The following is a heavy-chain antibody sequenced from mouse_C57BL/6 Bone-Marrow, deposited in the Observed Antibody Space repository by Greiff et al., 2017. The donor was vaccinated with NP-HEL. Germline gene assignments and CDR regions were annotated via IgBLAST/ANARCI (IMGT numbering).Heavy chain of an antibody. V-gene: IGHV1-82*01. D-gene: IGHD1-1*01. CDR2: IYPGDGDT. CDR3: ARYYYSRGYFDV. Sequence: QVQLQQSGPELVKPGASVKISCKASGYAFSSSWMNWVKQRPGKGLEWIGRIYPGDGDTNYNGKFKGKATLTADKSSSTAYMQLSSLTSEDSAVYFCARYYYSRGYFDVWGTGTTVTVSS. CDR1: GYAFSSSW. J-gene: IGHJ1*03.